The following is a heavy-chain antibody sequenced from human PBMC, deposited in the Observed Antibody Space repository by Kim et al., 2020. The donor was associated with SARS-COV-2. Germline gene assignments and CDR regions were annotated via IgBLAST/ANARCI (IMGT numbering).Heavy chain of an antibody. J-gene: IGHJ4*01. V-gene: IGHV4-34*01. CDR3: ARMGYDILTGPSYFDY. D-gene: IGHD3-9*01. CDR1: GGSFSGYY. CDR2: INHSGST. Sequence: SETLSLTCAVYGGSFSGYYWSWIRQPPGKGLEWIGEINHSGSTNYNPSLKSRVTISVDTSKNQFSLKLSSVTAADTAVYYCARMGYDILTGPSYFDYWG.